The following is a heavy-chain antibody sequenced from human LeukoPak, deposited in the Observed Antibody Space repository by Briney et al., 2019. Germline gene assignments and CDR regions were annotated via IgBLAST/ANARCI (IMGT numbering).Heavy chain of an antibody. V-gene: IGHV4-61*01. D-gene: IGHD4-11*01. J-gene: IGHJ6*02. CDR3: ATDYSNFYGMDV. CDR2: IQNSART. CDR1: GGSVNSGSYF. Sequence: SETLSLTCTVSGGSVNSGSYFWSWIRQPPGKGLEWIGYIQNSARTNYNPSLESCVTISVDSPKDQFSLRLSSVTAADTAVYYCATDYSNFYGMDVWGQGTTVTVSS.